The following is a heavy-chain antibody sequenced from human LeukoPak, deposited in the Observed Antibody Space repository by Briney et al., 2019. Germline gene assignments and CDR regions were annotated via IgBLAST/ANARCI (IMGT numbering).Heavy chain of an antibody. V-gene: IGHV3-64D*09. D-gene: IGHD5-24*01. CDR3: VKVRTPSGRDGFYFGY. J-gene: IGHJ4*02. Sequence: GGSLRLSCSASGFTFSYYAMHWVRQAPGKGLEYLSGISNTGGTTYHADSVKGRFTISRDNSKNTLYLQMNSLRADDTAVYYCVKVRTPSGRDGFYFGYWGQGTPVTVSS. CDR1: GFTFSYYA. CDR2: ISNTGGTT.